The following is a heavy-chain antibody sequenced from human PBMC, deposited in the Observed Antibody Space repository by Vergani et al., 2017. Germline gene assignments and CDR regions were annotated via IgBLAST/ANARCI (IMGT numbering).Heavy chain of an antibody. CDR1: GYTFTSYA. V-gene: IGHV1-3*04. J-gene: IGHJ4*02. CDR3: ARGELGELSFGLDY. Sequence: QVQLVQSGAEVKKPGASVKVSCKASGYTFTSYAMHWVRQAPGQRLEWMGWSNTDNGNTKYSQKFQGRVTITRDKSASTAYMELSSLRSEDTAVYYCARGELGELSFGLDYWGQGTLVTVSS. CDR2: SNTDNGNT. D-gene: IGHD3-16*02.